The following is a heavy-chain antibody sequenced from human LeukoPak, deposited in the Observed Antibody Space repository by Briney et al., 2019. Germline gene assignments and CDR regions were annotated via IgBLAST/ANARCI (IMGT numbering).Heavy chain of an antibody. CDR3: ARVFPVLRFLEWLPADV. D-gene: IGHD3-3*01. J-gene: IGHJ6*04. CDR1: GGSFSGYY. Sequence: SETLSLTCAVYGGSFSGYYWSWIRQPPGKGLEWIGEINHSGSTNYNPSLKSRVTISVDTSKNQFSLKLSSVTAADTAVYYCARVFPVLRFLEWLPADVWGNGTTVTVSS. CDR2: INHSGST. V-gene: IGHV4-34*01.